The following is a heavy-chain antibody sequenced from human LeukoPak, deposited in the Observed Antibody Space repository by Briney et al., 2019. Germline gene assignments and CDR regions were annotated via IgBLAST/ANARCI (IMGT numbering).Heavy chain of an antibody. D-gene: IGHD6-13*01. J-gene: IGHJ5*02. CDR2: INPNSGGT. Sequence: ASVKVSSKASGDTFTVSYMHWVPQAPGQGLEWMGWINPNSGGTNYAQKFQGRVTMTRDTSISTAYMELSRLRSDDTAVYYCCDIAIAAAGFDAWGQGTLVTVSS. CDR1: GDTFTVSY. V-gene: IGHV1-2*02. CDR3: CDIAIAAAGFDA.